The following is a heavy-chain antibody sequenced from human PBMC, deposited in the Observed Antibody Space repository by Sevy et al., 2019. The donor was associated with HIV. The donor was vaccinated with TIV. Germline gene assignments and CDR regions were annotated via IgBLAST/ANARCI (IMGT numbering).Heavy chain of an antibody. V-gene: IGHV3-7*03. Sequence: GGSLRLSCAASGFTFSSYWMSWVRQAPGKRLEWVANIKRDGSEKYYVDSVKGRFTISRDNAKNSLYLQMNSLRAEDTAVYYCARDCSSASCLWGMDVWGQGTTVTVSS. CDR1: GFTFSSYW. CDR2: IKRDGSEK. D-gene: IGHD2-2*01. CDR3: ARDCSSASCLWGMDV. J-gene: IGHJ6*02.